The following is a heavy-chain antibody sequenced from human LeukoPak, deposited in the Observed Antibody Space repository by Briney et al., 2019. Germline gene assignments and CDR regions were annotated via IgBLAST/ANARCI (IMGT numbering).Heavy chain of an antibody. Sequence: SETLSLTCTVSGGSISSGAYYWSWIRQHPGKGLDWIGYIYYSGSTYYNPSLKSRVTISVDTSKNQFSLKLSSVTAADTAVYYCARVENVIYYDSRASAFDIWGQGTMVTVSS. CDR1: GGSISSGAYY. CDR3: ARVENVIYYDSRASAFDI. J-gene: IGHJ3*02. V-gene: IGHV4-31*03. D-gene: IGHD3-22*01. CDR2: IYYSGST.